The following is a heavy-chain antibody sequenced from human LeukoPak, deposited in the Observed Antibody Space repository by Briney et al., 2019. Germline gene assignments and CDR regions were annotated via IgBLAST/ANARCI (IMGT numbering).Heavy chain of an antibody. V-gene: IGHV4-38-2*02. Sequence: SETLSLTCTVSGYSISIGYYWGWIRQPPGKGQEWMGKNNHSGSTNYNPFLKSRATLSVETTKNQFSLKLSSVTAADTAVYYCAREYYDYVWGSYRPTYYVAYWGQGTLVTVSS. CDR1: GYSISIGYY. CDR2: NNHSGST. D-gene: IGHD3-16*02. CDR3: AREYYDYVWGSYRPTYYVAY. J-gene: IGHJ4*02.